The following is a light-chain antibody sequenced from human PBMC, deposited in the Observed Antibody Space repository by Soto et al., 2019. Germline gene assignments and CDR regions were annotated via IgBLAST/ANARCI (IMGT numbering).Light chain of an antibody. V-gene: IGLV1-40*01. CDR3: ASWDDHLNGPV. CDR2: GNS. Sequence: QSVLTQPPSVSGAPGQRVTISCTGSSSNIGAGYDVHWYQQLPGTAPKLLIYGNSNRTSGVPDRFSGSKSGTSASLAITGLQADDEADYYCASWDDHLNGPVVGRGTKVTVL. CDR1: SSNIGAGYD. J-gene: IGLJ6*01.